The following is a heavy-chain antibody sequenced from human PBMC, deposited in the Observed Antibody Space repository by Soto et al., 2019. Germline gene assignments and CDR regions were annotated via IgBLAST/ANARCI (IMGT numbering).Heavy chain of an antibody. J-gene: IGHJ5*02. CDR3: ARGRAYSSGWFNWFDP. D-gene: IGHD6-13*01. V-gene: IGHV1-69*12. Sequence: QVQLVQSGAEVKKPGSSVKVSCKASGGTFSSYAISWVRQAPGQGLEWMGGIIPIFGTANYAQKFQGRVTITADESTSTAYIEPSSLRSEETAVYYCARGRAYSSGWFNWFDPWGQGTLVTVSS. CDR2: IIPIFGTA. CDR1: GGTFSSYA.